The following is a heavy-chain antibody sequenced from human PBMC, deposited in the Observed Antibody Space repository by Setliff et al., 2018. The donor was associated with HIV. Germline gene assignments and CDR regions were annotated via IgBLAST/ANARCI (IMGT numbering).Heavy chain of an antibody. J-gene: IGHJ6*03. V-gene: IGHV4-34*01. CDR2: INHRGST. Sequence: SETLSLTCAVYGGSFSDYYWTWIRQSPGKGLEWIGEINHRGSTNYNPSLKSRVTVSVDTSKNQFSLKLGSVTAADTAFYYCARGFSGDYLFTGYLDVWGKGTTVTVSS. CDR3: ARGFSGDYLFTGYLDV. CDR1: GGSFSDYY. D-gene: IGHD3-22*01.